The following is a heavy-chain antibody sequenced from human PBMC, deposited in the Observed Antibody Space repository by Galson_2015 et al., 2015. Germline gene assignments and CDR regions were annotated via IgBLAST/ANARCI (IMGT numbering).Heavy chain of an antibody. CDR2: ISGSGGNT. V-gene: IGHV3-23*01. Sequence: SLGLSCAASGFTFRAFSSYAMSWVRQAPGKGLEWVSAISGSGGNTYYADSVKGRFTVSRDNSKNTLYLQMNSLRAEDTALYFCAKDQGEGYGETGGFDYWGQGTLVTVSS. CDR1: GFTFRAFSSYA. CDR3: AKDQGEGYGETGGFDY. J-gene: IGHJ4*02. D-gene: IGHD4-17*01.